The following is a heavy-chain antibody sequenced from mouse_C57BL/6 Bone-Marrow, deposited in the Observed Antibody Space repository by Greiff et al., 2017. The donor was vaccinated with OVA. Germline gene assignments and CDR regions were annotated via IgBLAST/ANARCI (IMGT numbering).Heavy chain of an antibody. V-gene: IGHV5-17*01. D-gene: IGHD2-4*01. CDR3: ARSDYDYFDY. CDR2: ISSGSSTN. CDR1: GFTFSDYG. J-gene: IGHJ2*01. Sequence: EVKVVESGGGLVKPGGSLKLSCAASGFTFSDYGMHWVRQAPEKGLEWVAYISSGSSTNYYADTVKGRFTISRDNAKNTLFLQMTSLRSEDTAMYYCARSDYDYFDYWGQGTTLTVSS.